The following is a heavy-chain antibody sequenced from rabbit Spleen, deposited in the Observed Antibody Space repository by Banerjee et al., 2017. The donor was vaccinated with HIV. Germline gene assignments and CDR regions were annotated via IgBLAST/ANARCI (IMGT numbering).Heavy chain of an antibody. CDR3: ARDGAGGSYFAL. CDR1: GFAFTTYY. CDR2: IDPIFGIT. Sequence: EQLEESGGGLVKPEGSLTLTCKASGFAFTTYYMSWVRQAPGKGLEWIGYIDPIFGITYYANWVNGRFSISRENAQNTVFLQMTSLTAADTATYFCARDGAGGSYFALWGQGTLVTVS. D-gene: IGHD8-1*01. J-gene: IGHJ6*01. V-gene: IGHV1S47*01.